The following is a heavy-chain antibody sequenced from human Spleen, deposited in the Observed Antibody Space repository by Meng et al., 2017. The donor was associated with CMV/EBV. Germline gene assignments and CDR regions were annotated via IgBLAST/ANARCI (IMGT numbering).Heavy chain of an antibody. V-gene: IGHV4-39*02. CDR2: IYYSGST. D-gene: IGHD6-6*01. J-gene: IGHJ4*02. CDR1: GGSISSSSYY. Sequence: SETLSLTCTVSGGSISSSSYYWGWIRQPPGKGLEWIGSIYYSGSTYYNPSLKSRVTISADTSKNHFSLRLSSVTAADTAVYYCARDHIAARPFDYWGQGTLVTVSS. CDR3: ARDHIAARPFDY.